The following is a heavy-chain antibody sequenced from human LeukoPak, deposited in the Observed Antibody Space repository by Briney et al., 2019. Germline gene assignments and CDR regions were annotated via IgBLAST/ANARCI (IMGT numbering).Heavy chain of an antibody. J-gene: IGHJ4*02. Sequence: PSETLSLTCTVSGGSISSSSYYWGWIRQPPGKGLEWIGSIYYSGSTYYNPSLKSRVTISVDTSKNQFSLKLSPVTAEDTAVYYCARDGYSYGVFDYWGQGTLVTVSS. V-gene: IGHV4-39*07. CDR3: ARDGYSYGVFDY. CDR2: IYYSGST. D-gene: IGHD5-18*01. CDR1: GGSISSSSYY.